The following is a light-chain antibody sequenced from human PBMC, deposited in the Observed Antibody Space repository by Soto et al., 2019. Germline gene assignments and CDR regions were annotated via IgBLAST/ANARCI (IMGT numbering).Light chain of an antibody. CDR2: AAS. V-gene: IGKV1-17*01. Sequence: DIQMTQSPSSLSASVGDRVTIPCRASQSISSYLGWYQQKPGKAPKRLIFAASSLQSGVPSRFSGSGSGTDFTLTISSLQPEDFATYYCLQYKNSPITFGQGTRLEIK. CDR3: LQYKNSPIT. CDR1: QSISSY. J-gene: IGKJ5*01.